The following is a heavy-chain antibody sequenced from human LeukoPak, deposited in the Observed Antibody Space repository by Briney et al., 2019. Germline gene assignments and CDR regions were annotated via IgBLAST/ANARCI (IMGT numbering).Heavy chain of an antibody. CDR2: IYSSGST. CDR3: ARPTSYYYDSSGYWGCWFDP. V-gene: IGHV4-59*08. Sequence: SETLSLTCTVSGGSINNYYWTWIRQPPGKGLEWIGNIYSSGSTNYNPSLKSRVTISVDTSKNQFSLKLSSVTAADTAVYYCARPTSYYYDSSGYWGCWFDPWGQGTLVTVSS. CDR1: GGSINNYY. D-gene: IGHD3-22*01. J-gene: IGHJ5*02.